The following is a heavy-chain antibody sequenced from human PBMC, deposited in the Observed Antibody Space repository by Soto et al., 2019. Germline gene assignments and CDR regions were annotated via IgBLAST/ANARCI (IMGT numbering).Heavy chain of an antibody. CDR1: GFTFSSYS. CDR2: ISSSSSTI. D-gene: IGHD2-2*01. V-gene: IGHV3-48*01. CDR3: ARGSPYCSSTSCYAVDYYYYMDV. J-gene: IGHJ6*03. Sequence: GGSLRLSCAASGFTFSSYSMNWVRQAPGKGLEWVSYISSSSSTIYYADSVKGRFTISRDNAKNSLYLQMNSPRAEDTAVYYCARGSPYCSSTSCYAVDYYYYMDVWGKGTTVTVSS.